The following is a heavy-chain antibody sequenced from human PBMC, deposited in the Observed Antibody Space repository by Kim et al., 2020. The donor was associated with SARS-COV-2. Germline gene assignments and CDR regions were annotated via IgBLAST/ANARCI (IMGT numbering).Heavy chain of an antibody. Sequence: GGSLRLSCAASGSTFSDYYMSWIRQAPGKGLEWVSYISSSGSTIYYADSVKGRFTISRDNAKNSLYLQMNSLRAEDTAVYYCARVRGAAGPFYYYYYGMDVWGQGTTVTVSS. V-gene: IGHV3-11*01. CDR3: ARVRGAAGPFYYYYYGMDV. J-gene: IGHJ6*02. CDR2: ISSSGSTI. D-gene: IGHD6-13*01. CDR1: GSTFSDYY.